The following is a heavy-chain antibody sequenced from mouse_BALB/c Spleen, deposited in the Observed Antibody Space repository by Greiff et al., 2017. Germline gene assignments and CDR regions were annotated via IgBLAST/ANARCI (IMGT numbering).Heavy chain of an antibody. Sequence: QVQLKESGAELVKPGASVKLSCKASGYTFTSYYMYWVKQRPGQGLEWIGEINPSNGGTNFNEKFKSKATLTVDKSSSTAYMQLSSLTSEDSAVYYCTRGDYYGSSYAMDYWGQGTSVTVSS. D-gene: IGHD1-1*01. CDR1: GYTFTSYY. CDR2: INPSNGGT. V-gene: IGHV1S81*02. CDR3: TRGDYYGSSYAMDY. J-gene: IGHJ4*01.